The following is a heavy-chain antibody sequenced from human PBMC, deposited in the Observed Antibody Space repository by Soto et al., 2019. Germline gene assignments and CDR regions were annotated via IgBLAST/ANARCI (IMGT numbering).Heavy chain of an antibody. Sequence: QLQLQESGPELVKPSETLSLTCSVSGGSISRSNQYWGWIRQPPGKGLEWIGTFYYGGNSFYNPSLRSRVTLSENTSKTQFSLQLNFVTAADTAVYYCARRPQALYQQNWFDPWGQGTLVTVSS. D-gene: IGHD2-2*01. CDR2: FYYGGNS. V-gene: IGHV4-39*01. CDR1: GGSISRSNQY. J-gene: IGHJ5*02. CDR3: ARRPQALYQQNWFDP.